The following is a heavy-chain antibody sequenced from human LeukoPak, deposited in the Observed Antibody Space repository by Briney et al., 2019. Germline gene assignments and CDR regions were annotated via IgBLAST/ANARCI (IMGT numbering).Heavy chain of an antibody. J-gene: IGHJ3*02. CDR3: ARANPKRTYVFWSGFETHDAFDI. CDR2: IYYSGST. V-gene: IGHV4-59*01. CDR1: GGSISSYY. Sequence: PSETLSLTCTVSGGSISSYYWSWIRQPPGKGLEWIGYIYYSGSTNYNPSLKSRVTISVDTSKNQFSLKLSSVTAADTAVYYCARANPKRTYVFWSGFETHDAFDIWGQGTMVTVSS. D-gene: IGHD3-3*01.